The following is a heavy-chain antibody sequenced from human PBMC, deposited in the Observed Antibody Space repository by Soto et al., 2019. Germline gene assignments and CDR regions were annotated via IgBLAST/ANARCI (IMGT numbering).Heavy chain of an antibody. Sequence: QLQLQESGPGLVKPSETLSLTCSVSDDSINSDKYYWGWIRQPPGKVLEWIGSIYYRGNAYYNPALPTPFTISLDKSKSQSSLKLNSVTAADSAVYFCARLEGLATISYCFDFWGPVALVTVSS. CDR2: IYYRGNA. CDR3: ARLEGLATISYCFDF. D-gene: IGHD3-10*01. V-gene: IGHV4-39*01. J-gene: IGHJ4*02. CDR1: DDSINSDKYY.